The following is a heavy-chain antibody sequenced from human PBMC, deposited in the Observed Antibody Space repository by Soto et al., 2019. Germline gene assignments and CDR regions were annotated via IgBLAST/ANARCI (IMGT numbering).Heavy chain of an antibody. CDR1: GFTINSHA. D-gene: IGHD1-26*01. Sequence: GGSLRLSCAVSGFTINSHAMGWVRQAPGKGLEWVSAIGPRGRDTYYADSVKGRFTISRDNSKNTVSLQMNSLRAEDTAVYYCAILGGTYYAFDFWGQGTLVPV. V-gene: IGHV3-23*01. J-gene: IGHJ3*01. CDR2: IGPRGRDT. CDR3: AILGGTYYAFDF.